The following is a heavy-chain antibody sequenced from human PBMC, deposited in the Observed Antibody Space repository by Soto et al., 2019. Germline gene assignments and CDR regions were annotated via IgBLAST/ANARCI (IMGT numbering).Heavy chain of an antibody. J-gene: IGHJ4*02. CDR3: ARSITGYSYADS. CDR1: GFTFSSYW. CDR2: INSDGSST. D-gene: IGHD5-18*01. V-gene: IGHV3-74*01. Sequence: EVQLVESGGGLVQPGGSLRLSCAASGFTFSSYWMHWVRQAPGKGPVWVSRINSDGSSTVYVDSVKGRFTISRDNAKNTLYLQMNSLRAEDTAVYYCARSITGYSYADSWGQGTLVTVSS.